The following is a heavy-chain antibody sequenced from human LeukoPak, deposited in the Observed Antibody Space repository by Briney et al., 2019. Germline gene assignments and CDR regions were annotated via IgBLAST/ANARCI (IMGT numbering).Heavy chain of an antibody. D-gene: IGHD3-16*01. CDR1: GFTVSGTH. J-gene: IGHJ4*02. Sequence: GGSLRLSCAASGFTVSGTHMSWVRQAPGKELEWVSAMYTGGTTYYADSVMGRFTVSRDNSRNTVFLHMNSLRVDDTAVYYCAKDEATSGGGLASWGQGTLVTVSS. V-gene: IGHV3-53*01. CDR2: MYTGGTT. CDR3: AKDEATSGGGLAS.